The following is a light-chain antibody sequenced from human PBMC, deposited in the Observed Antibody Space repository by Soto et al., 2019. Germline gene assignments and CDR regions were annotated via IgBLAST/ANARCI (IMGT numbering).Light chain of an antibody. Sequence: QSALTQPPSASGSPGQAVTISCAGTSSDVGGYHYVSWYQQYPGKVPKLMIYEVSGRPSGFPDRFSGSKSGNTAFLTVSGLQAEDEADYYCLSYADTAYVFGTGTKLTVL. V-gene: IGLV2-8*01. CDR2: EVS. J-gene: IGLJ1*01. CDR1: SSDVGGYHY. CDR3: LSYADTAYV.